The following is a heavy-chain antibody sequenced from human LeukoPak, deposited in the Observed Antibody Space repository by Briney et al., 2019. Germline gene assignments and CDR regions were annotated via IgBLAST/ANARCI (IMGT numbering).Heavy chain of an antibody. J-gene: IGHJ5*02. V-gene: IGHV1-69*05. CDR1: GGTFSSYA. CDR2: IIPIFGTA. D-gene: IGHD3-3*01. Sequence: LVKVSCKASGGTFSSYAISWVRQAPGQGLEWMGGIIPIFGTANYAQKFQGRVTITTDESTSTAYMELSSLRSEDTAVYYCARVVLRHLEWLPTSRHWFDPWGQGTLVTVSS. CDR3: ARVVLRHLEWLPTSRHWFDP.